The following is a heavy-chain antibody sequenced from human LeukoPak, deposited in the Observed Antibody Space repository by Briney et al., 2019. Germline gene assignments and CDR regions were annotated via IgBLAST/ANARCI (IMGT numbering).Heavy chain of an antibody. CDR1: GGSISSSSYY. CDR3: ARGGYIAVAGTDY. V-gene: IGHV4-39*07. CDR2: IYHSGGT. J-gene: IGHJ4*02. Sequence: SETLSLTCTVSGGSISSSSYYWGWIRQPPGKGLEWLGEIYHSGGTTYNPSLKSRVTISIDKSKNQFSLKLSSVTAADTAVYYCARGGYIAVAGTDYWGQGTLVTVSS. D-gene: IGHD6-19*01.